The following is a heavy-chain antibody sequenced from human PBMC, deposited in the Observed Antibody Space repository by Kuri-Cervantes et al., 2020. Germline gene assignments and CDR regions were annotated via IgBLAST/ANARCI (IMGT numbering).Heavy chain of an antibody. CDR1: GFTFSSYA. D-gene: IGHD3-22*01. Sequence: GESLKISCAASGFTFSSYAMHWVRQAPGKGLEWVAVISYDGSNKYYADSAKGRFTISRDNSKNTLYLQMNSLRAEDTAVYYCASGSDSFDYWGQGTLVTVSS. J-gene: IGHJ4*02. CDR3: ASGSDSFDY. CDR2: ISYDGSNK. V-gene: IGHV3-30-3*01.